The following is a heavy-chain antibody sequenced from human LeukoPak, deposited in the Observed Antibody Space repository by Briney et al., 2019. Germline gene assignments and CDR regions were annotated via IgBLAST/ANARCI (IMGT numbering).Heavy chain of an antibody. CDR2: ISAYNGNT. CDR1: GYTFTSYG. Sequence: GASVKVSCKASGYTFTSYGISWVRQAPGQGLEWMGWISAYNGNTNYAQRLQGRVTMTTDTSTSTASMELRSLRSDDTAVYYCAREAYSSGSDCWGQGTLVTVSS. D-gene: IGHD6-19*01. CDR3: AREAYSSGSDC. J-gene: IGHJ4*02. V-gene: IGHV1-18*04.